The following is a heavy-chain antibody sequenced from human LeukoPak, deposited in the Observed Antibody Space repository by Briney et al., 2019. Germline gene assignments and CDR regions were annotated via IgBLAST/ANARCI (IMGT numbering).Heavy chain of an antibody. CDR1: GFTFSTFA. Sequence: GGSLRLSCAASGFTFSTFAMIWVRQPPGKGLEWVSSIFPSGGEIHYADSVKGRFTISRDNSKNTLYLQMNSLRAEDTAVYYCAKDIEYNWNYVDYWGQGTLVTVSS. CDR3: AKDIEYNWNYVDY. J-gene: IGHJ4*02. V-gene: IGHV3-23*01. CDR2: IFPSGGEI. D-gene: IGHD1-7*01.